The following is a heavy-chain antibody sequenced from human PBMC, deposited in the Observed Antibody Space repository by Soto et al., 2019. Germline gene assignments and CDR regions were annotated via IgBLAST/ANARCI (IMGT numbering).Heavy chain of an antibody. CDR1: GFTFSSYA. V-gene: IGHV3-23*01. D-gene: IGHD6-13*01. CDR2: ISGSGGST. CDR3: ARTRAYSSSYYYYGMDV. J-gene: IGHJ6*02. Sequence: GGSLRLSCAASGFTFSSYAMSWVRQAPGKGLEWVSAISGSGGSTYYADSVKGRFTISRDNSKNTLYLQMNSLRAEDTAVYYCARTRAYSSSYYYYGMDVWGQGTTVTVSS.